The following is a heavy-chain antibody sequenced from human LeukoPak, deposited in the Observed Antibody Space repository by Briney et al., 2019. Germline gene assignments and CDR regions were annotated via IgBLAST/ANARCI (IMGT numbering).Heavy chain of an antibody. CDR3: ARSAGIAATIVLGY. D-gene: IGHD5-12*01. CDR2: IYSGGST. Sequence: GGSLRLSCAPSGFTFSSYSMSWVRQAPGKGLEWVSIIYSGGSTHYADSVKGRFTISRDNSKNTLYLQMNSLRAEDTAVYYCARSAGIAATIVLGYWGQGTLVTVSS. J-gene: IGHJ4*02. V-gene: IGHV3-66*01. CDR1: GFTFSSYS.